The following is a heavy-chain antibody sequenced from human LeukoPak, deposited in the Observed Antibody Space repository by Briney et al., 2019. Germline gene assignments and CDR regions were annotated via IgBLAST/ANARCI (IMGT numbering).Heavy chain of an antibody. D-gene: IGHD3-22*01. Sequence: GGSLRLSCAASGFTFSNYAMRWARQAPGKGLEWVSAISGSGGSAYYADSVKGRFTISRDNAKNSLYLQMNSLRAEDTAVYYFARERYYDSSGSRVLSNFDYWGQGTLVTVSS. V-gene: IGHV3-23*01. CDR2: ISGSGGSA. J-gene: IGHJ4*02. CDR3: ARERYYDSSGSRVLSNFDY. CDR1: GFTFSNYA.